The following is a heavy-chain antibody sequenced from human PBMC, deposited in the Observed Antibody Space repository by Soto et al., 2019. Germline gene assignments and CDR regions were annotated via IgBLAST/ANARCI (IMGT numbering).Heavy chain of an antibody. V-gene: IGHV1-46*01. CDR3: ARAGLIDIVVVVAATPAKDYGMDV. CDR2: INPSGGST. Sequence: QVQLVQSEAEVKKPGASVKVSCKASGYTFTSYYMHWVRQAPGQGLEWMGIINPSGGSTSYAQKFQGRVTMTRDTSTSTVYMELSSLRSEDTAVYYCARAGLIDIVVVVAATPAKDYGMDVWGQGTTVTVSS. D-gene: IGHD2-15*01. CDR1: GYTFTSYY. J-gene: IGHJ6*02.